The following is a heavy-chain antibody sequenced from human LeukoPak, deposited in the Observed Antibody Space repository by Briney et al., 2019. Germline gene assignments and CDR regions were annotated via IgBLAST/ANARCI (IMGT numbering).Heavy chain of an antibody. D-gene: IGHD3-22*01. Sequence: SETLSLTCTVSGGSISSYYWSWIRQPPGKGLEWIGYDYYSGSSNYNPSLKSRVTISVDTSKNQFSLKMSSVTAADSAVYYCARDLKLDGSSGYYAFDIWGQGTMVTVSS. CDR2: DYYSGSS. J-gene: IGHJ3*02. V-gene: IGHV4-59*01. CDR3: ARDLKLDGSSGYYAFDI. CDR1: GGSISSYY.